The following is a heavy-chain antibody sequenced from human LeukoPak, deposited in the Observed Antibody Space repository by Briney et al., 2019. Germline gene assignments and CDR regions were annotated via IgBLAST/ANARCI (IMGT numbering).Heavy chain of an antibody. J-gene: IGHJ4*02. V-gene: IGHV3-30*01. Sequence: GRSLGLSCAASGFTFSTYAMHWVRQAPGKGLEWVAVISYDGSNTYYADSVKGRFTISRDNSKNTLYLQLNSLRAEDTAVYYCARDSTYYYASRSSGPHYFDYWGQGTLVTVSS. D-gene: IGHD3-10*01. CDR2: ISYDGSNT. CDR1: GFTFSTYA. CDR3: ARDSTYYYASRSSGPHYFDY.